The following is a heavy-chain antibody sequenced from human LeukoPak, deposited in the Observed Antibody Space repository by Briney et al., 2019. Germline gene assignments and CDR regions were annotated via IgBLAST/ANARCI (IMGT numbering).Heavy chain of an antibody. J-gene: IGHJ6*03. V-gene: IGHV3-48*01. D-gene: IGHD6-6*01. CDR3: ARDQASYSSSSGIYYYYYYMDV. CDR2: ISSSSSTI. Sequence: PGGSLRLSCAASGFTFSSYSMNWVRQAPGKGLEWVSYISSSSSTIYYADSVKGRFTISRDNAKNSPYLQMNSLRAEDTAVYYCARDQASYSSSSGIYYYYYYMDVWGKGTTVTVSS. CDR1: GFTFSSYS.